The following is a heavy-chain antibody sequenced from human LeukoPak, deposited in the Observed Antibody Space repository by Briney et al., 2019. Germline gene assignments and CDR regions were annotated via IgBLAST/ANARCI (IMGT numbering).Heavy chain of an antibody. V-gene: IGHV3-23*01. CDR3: AREGSSSFVFGTTEDNWFDP. CDR1: GFTFSSYA. J-gene: IGHJ5*02. CDR2: FSGSGGST. Sequence: GGSLRLSCAASGFTFSSYAMSWVRQAPGKGLECISGFSGSGGSTYYADSVKGRFTISRDNSKNTLYLQMNSLRAEDTAVYYCAREGSSSFVFGTTEDNWFDPWGQGTLVTVSS. D-gene: IGHD6-6*01.